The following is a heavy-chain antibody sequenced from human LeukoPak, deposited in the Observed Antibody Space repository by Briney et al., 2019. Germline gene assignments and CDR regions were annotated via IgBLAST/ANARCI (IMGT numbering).Heavy chain of an antibody. CDR2: ISGSGGST. V-gene: IGHV3-23*01. CDR1: GFTFSSYG. J-gene: IGHJ4*02. CDR3: ATTMVRGVMTAY. Sequence: GGSLRLSCAASGFTFSSYGMSWVRQAPGKGLEWVSAISGSGGSTYYADSVKGRFTISRDNSKNTLYLQMNSLRAEDTAVYYCATTMVRGVMTAYWGQGTLVTVSS. D-gene: IGHD3-10*01.